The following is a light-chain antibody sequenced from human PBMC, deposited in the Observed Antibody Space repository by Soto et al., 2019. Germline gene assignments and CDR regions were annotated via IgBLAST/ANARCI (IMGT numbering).Light chain of an antibody. CDR2: GAS. J-gene: IGKJ4*01. CDR1: QSVSSN. Sequence: EIVMTQSPATLSVSPGEGATLSCRASQSVSSNLAWYQQKPGQAPRLLIYGASTRATGIPARFSGSGSGTEITLTISSLQSEDYGDYYCQPYNNWPPLTFGGGTKLEIK. V-gene: IGKV3-15*01. CDR3: QPYNNWPPLT.